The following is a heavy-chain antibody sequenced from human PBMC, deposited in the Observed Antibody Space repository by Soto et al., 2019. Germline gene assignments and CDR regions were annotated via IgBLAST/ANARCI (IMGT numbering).Heavy chain of an antibody. CDR1: GGSISSYY. J-gene: IGHJ6*02. Sequence: SETLSLTCTVSGGSISSYYWSWIRQPAGKGLEWIGRIYTSGSTNYNPSLKSRVTMSVDTSKNQFSLKLSSVTAADTAVYYCASSIAAAQRDYYYGMDVWGQGTTVTVSS. V-gene: IGHV4-4*07. D-gene: IGHD6-13*01. CDR2: IYTSGST. CDR3: ASSIAAAQRDYYYGMDV.